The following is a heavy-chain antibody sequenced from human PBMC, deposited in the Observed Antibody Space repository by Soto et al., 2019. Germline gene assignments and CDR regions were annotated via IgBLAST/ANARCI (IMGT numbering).Heavy chain of an antibody. D-gene: IGHD6-13*01. CDR2: FDPEDGET. V-gene: IGHV1-24*01. J-gene: IGHJ3*02. CDR3: ATDFHIAAAAKGASDI. CDR1: GYTLTELS. Sequence: ASVKVSCKVSGYTLTELSMHWVRQAPGKGLERMGGFDPEDGETIYAQKFQGRVTMTEDTSTDTAYMELSSLRSEDTAVYYCATDFHIAAAAKGASDIWGQGPMVTVSS.